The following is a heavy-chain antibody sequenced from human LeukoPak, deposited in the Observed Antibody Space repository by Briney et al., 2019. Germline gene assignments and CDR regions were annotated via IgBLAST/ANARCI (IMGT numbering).Heavy chain of an antibody. CDR2: ISWNSGSI. D-gene: IGHD2-2*01. J-gene: IGHJ6*03. V-gene: IGHV3-9*01. CDR1: GFTFDGYA. Sequence: GGSLRLSCAASGFTFDGYAMHWVRQAPGKGLEWVSGISWNSGSIGYADSVKGRFTISRDDAKNSLYLQMNSLRAEDTAVYYCARAFDTSWDYYYMDVWGKGTTVTVSS. CDR3: ARAFDTSWDYYYMDV.